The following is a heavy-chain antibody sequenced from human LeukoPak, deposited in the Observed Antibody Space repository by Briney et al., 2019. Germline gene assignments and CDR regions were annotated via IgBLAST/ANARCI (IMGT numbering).Heavy chain of an antibody. D-gene: IGHD3-22*01. Sequence: GGSLRLSCAASGFTFSSYSMNWVRQAPGKGQERVSSISSSSSYIYYADSVKGRFTISRDNAKNSLYLQMNSLRAEDTAVYYCARDNYYDSSGYYMARDAFDIWGQGTMVTVSS. V-gene: IGHV3-21*01. CDR2: ISSSSSYI. J-gene: IGHJ3*02. CDR3: ARDNYYDSSGYYMARDAFDI. CDR1: GFTFSSYS.